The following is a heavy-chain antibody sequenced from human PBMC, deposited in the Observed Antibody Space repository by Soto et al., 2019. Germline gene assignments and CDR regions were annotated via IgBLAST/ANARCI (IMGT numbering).Heavy chain of an antibody. CDR2: IYYSGSA. V-gene: IGHV4-61*01. D-gene: IGHD3-10*01. Sequence: SETLSLTCTVSGDSVTSVSDYWSWIRQPPGKGLEWIGYIYYSGSADYNPSLGSRVTISIDTSKNQFSLKLTSVTAADTAVYYCARGVGFGYYYYYMDLWGKGTQVTV. J-gene: IGHJ6*03. CDR1: GDSVTSVSDY. CDR3: ARGVGFGYYYYYMDL.